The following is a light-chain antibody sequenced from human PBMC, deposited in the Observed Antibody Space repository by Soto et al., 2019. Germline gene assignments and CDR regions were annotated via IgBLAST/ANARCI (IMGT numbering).Light chain of an antibody. CDR2: AVS. V-gene: IGLV2-14*01. Sequence: QSALTQPASVSGSPGQSIAISCTGTSSDGGSYNYVSWYQHHPAKAPKPIIYAVSNRPSGVSNRFSGSKSGNTASLTISGLQAEDEAHYYCISYTGDSSPYVFGTGTKVTVL. J-gene: IGLJ1*01. CDR3: ISYTGDSSPYV. CDR1: SSDGGSYNY.